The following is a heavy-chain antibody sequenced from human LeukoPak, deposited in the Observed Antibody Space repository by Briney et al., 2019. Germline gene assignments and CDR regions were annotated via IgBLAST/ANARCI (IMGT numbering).Heavy chain of an antibody. D-gene: IGHD6-19*01. Sequence: ASVKVSCKVSGYTLTELSMHWVRQAPGKGLEWMGDFDPEDGETIYAQKFQGRVTMTEDTSTDTAYMELSSLRSEDTAVYYCATASSGWYEPIDYWGQGTLVTVSS. CDR1: GYTLTELS. V-gene: IGHV1-24*01. CDR2: FDPEDGET. CDR3: ATASSGWYEPIDY. J-gene: IGHJ4*02.